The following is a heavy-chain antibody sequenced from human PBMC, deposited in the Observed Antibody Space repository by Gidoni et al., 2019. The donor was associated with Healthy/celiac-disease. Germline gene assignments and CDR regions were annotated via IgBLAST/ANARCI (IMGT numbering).Heavy chain of an antibody. CDR2: ISYDGSNK. Sequence: QVQLVESGGGVVQPGRSLRLSCAASGFTFSSYGMHWVRQAPGKGLEWVAVISYDGSNKYYADSVKGRVTISRDNSKNTLYLQMNSLRAEDTAVYYCAKDSGSGAVVTTGGGDYWGQGTLVTVSS. CDR3: AKDSGSGAVVTTGGGDY. V-gene: IGHV3-30*18. D-gene: IGHD3-10*01. CDR1: GFTFSSYG. J-gene: IGHJ4*02.